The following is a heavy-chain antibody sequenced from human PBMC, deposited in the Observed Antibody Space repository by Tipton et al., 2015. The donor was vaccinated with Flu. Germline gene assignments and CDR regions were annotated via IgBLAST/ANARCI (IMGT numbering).Heavy chain of an antibody. D-gene: IGHD3-10*01. CDR1: TGSIKSGSSY. CDR3: ATHGNYDFLY. J-gene: IGHJ4*02. V-gene: IGHV4-39*01. Sequence: TLSLTCTVSTGSIKSGSSYWAWIRQSPGKGLEWIGSIFYTGITYYTPSLKSRVSISVDTSKNQFSLRLSSVTAADTAVFYCATHGNYDFLYWGQGTLVTVSS. CDR2: IFYTGIT.